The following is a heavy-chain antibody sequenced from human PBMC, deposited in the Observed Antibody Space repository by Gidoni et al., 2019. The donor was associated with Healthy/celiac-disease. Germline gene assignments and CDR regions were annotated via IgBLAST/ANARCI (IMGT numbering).Heavy chain of an antibody. Sequence: QVQLVQSGAEVKKPGASVKVSCKASGYTFTSYGISWVRQAPGQGLEWMGWISAYHGNTNYAQKRQGRVTMTTDTSTSTAYMELRSLRSDDTAVYYCARVPLRAVEEAYFDYWGQGTLVTVSS. D-gene: IGHD3-10*01. V-gene: IGHV1-18*04. CDR3: ARVPLRAVEEAYFDY. CDR2: ISAYHGNT. CDR1: GYTFTSYG. J-gene: IGHJ4*02.